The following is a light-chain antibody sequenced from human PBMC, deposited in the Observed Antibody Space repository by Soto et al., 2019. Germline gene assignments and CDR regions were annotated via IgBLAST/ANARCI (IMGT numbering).Light chain of an antibody. Sequence: QSALTQPASVSGSPGQSITISCTGTSSDVGGYNYVSWYQQHPGKAPKLMIYDVSNRPSGVSNRFSGSKSGNTASLTISGLQAEDEADYYCRSYTSSSNVFGTGTKVTVL. J-gene: IGLJ1*01. CDR2: DVS. CDR3: RSYTSSSNV. CDR1: SSDVGGYNY. V-gene: IGLV2-14*01.